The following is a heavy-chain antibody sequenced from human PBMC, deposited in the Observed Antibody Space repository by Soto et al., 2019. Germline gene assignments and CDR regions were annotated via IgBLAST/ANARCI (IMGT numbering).Heavy chain of an antibody. CDR1: GDSISNLDYF. Sequence: SETLSLTCSVSGDSISNLDYFWAWIRQPPGQALEYIGYIYKSATTYYNPSFESRVTISVDTSKNQFSLKLSSVTAADTAVYYCARVGSGSGYSSSWYDYWGQGTLVTVSS. V-gene: IGHV4-30-4*01. J-gene: IGHJ4*02. D-gene: IGHD6-13*01. CDR2: IYKSATT. CDR3: ARVGSGSGYSSSWYDY.